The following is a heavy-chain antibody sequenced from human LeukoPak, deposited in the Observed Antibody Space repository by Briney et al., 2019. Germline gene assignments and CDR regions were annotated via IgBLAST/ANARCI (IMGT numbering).Heavy chain of an antibody. Sequence: GGSLRLSCAASGFTFSSYGMHWVRQAPGKGLEGVAFIRYDGSNKYYADSVKGRFTISRDNSKNTLYLQMNSLRAEDTAVYYCAKDDLYRADQAGYYYMDVWGKGTTVTVSS. CDR3: AKDDLYRADQAGYYYMDV. J-gene: IGHJ6*03. D-gene: IGHD1-26*01. CDR1: GFTFSSYG. CDR2: IRYDGSNK. V-gene: IGHV3-30*02.